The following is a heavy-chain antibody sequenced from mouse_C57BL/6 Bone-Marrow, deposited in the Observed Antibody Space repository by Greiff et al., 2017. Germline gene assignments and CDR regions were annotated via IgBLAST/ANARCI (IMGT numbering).Heavy chain of an antibody. Sequence: QVQLKQPGAELVKPGASVKLSCKASGYTFTSYWMHWVKQRPGQGLEWIGMIHPNSGSTNYNEKFKSKATLTVDKSSSTAYMQLSSLTSEDSAVYYCARYGWLLLYFDVWGTGTTVTVSS. J-gene: IGHJ1*03. V-gene: IGHV1-64*01. D-gene: IGHD2-3*01. CDR3: ARYGWLLLYFDV. CDR1: GYTFTSYW. CDR2: IHPNSGST.